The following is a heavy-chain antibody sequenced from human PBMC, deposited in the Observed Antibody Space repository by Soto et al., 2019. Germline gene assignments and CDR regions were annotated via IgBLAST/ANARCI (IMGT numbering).Heavy chain of an antibody. CDR3: AQRKVTTVTTAFAP. Sequence: EVQLLESGGGLVQPGGSLRLSCAASGFTFSSYAMNWVRQAPGKGLEWVSAISGSGGSTYYADSVKGRFTISRDNSKNTVYLQMNSLRAEDPAVYCFAQRKVTTVTTAFAPWGQGTLVPVSS. V-gene: IGHV3-23*01. CDR1: GFTFSSYA. J-gene: IGHJ5*02. D-gene: IGHD4-17*01. CDR2: ISGSGGST.